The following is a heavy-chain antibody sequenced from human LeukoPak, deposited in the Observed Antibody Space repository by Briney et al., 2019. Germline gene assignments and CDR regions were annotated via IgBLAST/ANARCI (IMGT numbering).Heavy chain of an antibody. Sequence: GGSLRLSCAASGFTFSSYAMSWVRQAPGQGLEWAGFIRSKAYGGTTEYAASVKGRFTISRDDSKNIAYVQMNSLKTEDTAVYYCSRVHYDILTGYSFDYWGRGTVVTVSS. V-gene: IGHV3-49*04. J-gene: IGHJ4*02. CDR2: IRSKAYGGTT. CDR3: SRVHYDILTGYSFDY. CDR1: GFTFSSYA. D-gene: IGHD3-9*01.